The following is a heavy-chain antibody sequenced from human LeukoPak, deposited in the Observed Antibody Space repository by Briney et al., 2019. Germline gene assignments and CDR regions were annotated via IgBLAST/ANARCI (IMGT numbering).Heavy chain of an antibody. J-gene: IGHJ6*03. D-gene: IGHD6-13*01. V-gene: IGHV1-18*01. Sequence: ASVKVSCKASGYTFTSYGISWVRQAPGQGLEWMGWISAYNGNTNYAQKLQGRVTMTTDTSTSTAYMELRSLRSDDTAVYYCARGDSSSWYIWGYYYYYMDVWGKGTTVTVSS. CDR2: ISAYNGNT. CDR3: ARGDSSSWYIWGYYYYYMDV. CDR1: GYTFTSYG.